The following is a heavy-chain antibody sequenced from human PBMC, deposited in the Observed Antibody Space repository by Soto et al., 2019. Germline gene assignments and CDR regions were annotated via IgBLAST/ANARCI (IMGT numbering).Heavy chain of an antibody. J-gene: IGHJ4*02. D-gene: IGHD2-21*01. CDR3: ARQDGGAAYYFDY. CDR1: GYSFTKYW. CDR2: IYPDESDT. V-gene: IGHV5-51*01. Sequence: GESLKISCKGSGYSFTKYWIGWVRQMPGKGLEWMAIIYPDESDTRYSPSFQGQVTISADKSISTAYLQWSSLKASDTAMYYCARQDGGAAYYFDYWGQGTLVTVSS.